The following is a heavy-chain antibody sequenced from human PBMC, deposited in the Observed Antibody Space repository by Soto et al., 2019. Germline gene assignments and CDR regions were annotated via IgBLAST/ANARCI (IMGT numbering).Heavy chain of an antibody. J-gene: IGHJ6*02. CDR1: GDSVSSNSSA. CDR3: ARDSMRVPAAGGMDV. CDR2: TYYRSKWYN. D-gene: IGHD2-2*01. Sequence: SQTLALPCGISGDSVSSNSSACNLIRQSPSRGLEWLGRTYYRSKWYNDYAVSVKSRITINPDTSKNQFYLQLNSVTPEDTAVYYCARDSMRVPAAGGMDVWGQGTTVTVSS. V-gene: IGHV6-1*01.